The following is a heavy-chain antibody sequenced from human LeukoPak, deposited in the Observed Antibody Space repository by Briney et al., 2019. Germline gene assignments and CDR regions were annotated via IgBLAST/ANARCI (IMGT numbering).Heavy chain of an antibody. CDR2: ISYEGSNK. CDR3: AKRLDYGMDV. D-gene: IGHD3-16*01. V-gene: IGHV3-30*18. J-gene: IGHJ6*02. Sequence: PGRSLRLSCAASRFTFTTSSMHWVRQAPGKGLEWVAVISYEGSNKYYADSVKGRFTISRDNSKNTLYLQMNSLRAEDTAVYCCAKRLDYGMDVWGQGTTVTVSS. CDR1: RFTFTTSS.